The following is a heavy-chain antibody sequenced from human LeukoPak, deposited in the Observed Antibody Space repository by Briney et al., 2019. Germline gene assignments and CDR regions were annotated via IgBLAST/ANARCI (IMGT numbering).Heavy chain of an antibody. D-gene: IGHD2-15*01. CDR1: GYTFTSYY. CDR3: ARVRRYCSGGSCYPAHFDY. V-gene: IGHV1-46*01. Sequence: EASVKVSCKASGYTFTSYYMHWVRQAPGQGLEWMGIINPSGGSTSYAQKFQGRVTMTRDTSTSTVYMGLSSLRSEDTAVYYCARVRRYCSGGSCYPAHFDYWGQGTLVTVSS. CDR2: INPSGGST. J-gene: IGHJ4*02.